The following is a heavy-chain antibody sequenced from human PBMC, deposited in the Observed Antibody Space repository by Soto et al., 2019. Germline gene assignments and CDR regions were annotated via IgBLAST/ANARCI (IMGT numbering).Heavy chain of an antibody. V-gene: IGHV1-18*01. J-gene: IGHJ3*02. D-gene: IGHD6-13*01. CDR3: ASPAAAGTRAFDS. CDR2: ISAYNGNT. CDR1: GYTFTSYG. Sequence: ASVKVSCKASGYTFTSYGISWVRQAPGQGLEWTGWISAYNGNTNYAQKLQGRVTMTTDTSTSTAYMELRSLRSDDTAVYYCASPAAAGTRAFDSWGQGTRVTVSS.